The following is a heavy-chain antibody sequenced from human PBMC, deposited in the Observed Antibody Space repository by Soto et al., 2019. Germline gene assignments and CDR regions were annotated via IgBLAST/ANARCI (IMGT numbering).Heavy chain of an antibody. V-gene: IGHV1-24*01. CDR1: GYTLTELS. Sequence: EASVKVSCKVSGYTLTELSMHWVRQAPGKGLEWMGGFDPEDGETIYAQKFQGRVTMTEDTSTDTAYMELSSLRSEDTAVYYCATESPRVTMGKNYYYYGMDVWGQGTTVTVSS. CDR3: ATESPRVTMGKNYYYYGMDV. CDR2: FDPEDGET. J-gene: IGHJ6*02. D-gene: IGHD3-10*01.